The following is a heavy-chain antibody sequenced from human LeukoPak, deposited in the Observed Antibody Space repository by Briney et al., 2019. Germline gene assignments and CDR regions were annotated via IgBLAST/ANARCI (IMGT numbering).Heavy chain of an antibody. Sequence: GGSLRLSCAASGFAFRDYTMNWVRQAPGKGLEWVSSISTSSSYIFYADSVEGRFTVSRDNANNSLYLQMNNLRAGDTAVYYCVRDSQPTYSSQIDPWGQGTLVTVSS. J-gene: IGHJ5*02. D-gene: IGHD3-22*01. CDR1: GFAFRDYT. CDR2: ISTSSSYI. CDR3: VRDSQPTYSSQIDP. V-gene: IGHV3-21*01.